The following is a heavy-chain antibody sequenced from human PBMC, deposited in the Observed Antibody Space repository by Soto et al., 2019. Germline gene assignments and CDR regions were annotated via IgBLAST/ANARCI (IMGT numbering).Heavy chain of an antibody. CDR2: IYYSGST. J-gene: IGHJ5*02. D-gene: IGHD3-9*01. V-gene: IGHV4-59*01. Sequence: PSETLSLTCTVSGGSISSYYWSWIRQPPGKGLEWIGYIYYSGSTNYNPSLKSRVTISVDTSKNQFSLKLSSVTAADTAVYYCARLGTGYSNNWFDPWGQGTLVTVSS. CDR3: ARLGTGYSNNWFDP. CDR1: GGSISSYY.